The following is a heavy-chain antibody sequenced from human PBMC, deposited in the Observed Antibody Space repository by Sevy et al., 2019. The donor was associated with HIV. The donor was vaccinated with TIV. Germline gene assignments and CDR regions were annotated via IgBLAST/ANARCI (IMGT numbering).Heavy chain of an antibody. V-gene: IGHV4-61*01. Sequence: SETLSLTCTVSGGSVSSGSYYRSWIRQPPGKGLEWIGYIYYSGSTNYNPSLKSRVTISVDTSKNQFSLKLSSVTAADTAVYYCAREVVATPYYFDYWGQGTLVTVSS. D-gene: IGHD5-12*01. CDR2: IYYSGST. CDR1: GGSVSSGSYY. J-gene: IGHJ4*02. CDR3: AREVVATPYYFDY.